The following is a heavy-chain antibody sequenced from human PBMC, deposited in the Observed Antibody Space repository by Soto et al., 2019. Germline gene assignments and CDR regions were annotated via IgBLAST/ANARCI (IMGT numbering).Heavy chain of an antibody. D-gene: IGHD3-9*01. CDR1: GFTFSSYS. CDR2: ISSSSSTI. J-gene: IGHJ6*02. Sequence: GGSLRLSCAASGFTFSSYSMNWVRQAPGKGLEWVSYISSSSSTIYYADSVKGRFTISRDNAKNSLYLRMNSLRDEDTAVYYCARAGYDILTGYLYYYGMDVWGQGTTVTVSS. V-gene: IGHV3-48*02. CDR3: ARAGYDILTGYLYYYGMDV.